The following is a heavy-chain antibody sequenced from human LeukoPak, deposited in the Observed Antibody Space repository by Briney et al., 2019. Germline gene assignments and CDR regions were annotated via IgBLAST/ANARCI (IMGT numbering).Heavy chain of an antibody. CDR3: ARTRQNYYDSRGQGDY. Sequence: ASVKVSCTASGYTFTTYGFSWMRQAHGQGIEWMGWISAYNGNTNYAQTFQGRVTMTTDTSTNTAYMELRSLRSDDTAVYYCARTRQNYYDSRGQGDYWGQGTLVTVSS. J-gene: IGHJ4*02. D-gene: IGHD3-22*01. CDR2: ISAYNGNT. V-gene: IGHV1-18*01. CDR1: GYTFTTYG.